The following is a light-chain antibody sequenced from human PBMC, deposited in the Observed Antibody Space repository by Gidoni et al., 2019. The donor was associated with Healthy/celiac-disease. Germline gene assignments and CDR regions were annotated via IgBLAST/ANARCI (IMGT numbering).Light chain of an antibody. Sequence: EIVLTQSPATLSLSPGERATLSCRASQSVSSYLAWYRQKPGQAPRLLIYDASNRATGIPARFSDSGSGTDFTLTISSLEPEDFAVYYCQQRSNWPSWTFGQGTKVEIK. V-gene: IGKV3-11*01. J-gene: IGKJ1*01. CDR1: QSVSSY. CDR2: DAS. CDR3: QQRSNWPSWT.